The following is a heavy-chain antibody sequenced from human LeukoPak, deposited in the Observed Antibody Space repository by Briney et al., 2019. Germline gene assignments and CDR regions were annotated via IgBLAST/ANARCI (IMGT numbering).Heavy chain of an antibody. J-gene: IGHJ5*02. D-gene: IGHD1-26*01. CDR2: ISGSGGST. CDR1: GFTFSSYA. Sequence: GGSLRLSCAATGFTFSSYAMSWVRQAPGKGLEWVSAISGSGGSTYYADSVKGRFTISRDNSKNTLYLQMNSLRAEDTAVYYCAKDSGSYFLGWFDPWGQGTLVTVSS. V-gene: IGHV3-23*01. CDR3: AKDSGSYFLGWFDP.